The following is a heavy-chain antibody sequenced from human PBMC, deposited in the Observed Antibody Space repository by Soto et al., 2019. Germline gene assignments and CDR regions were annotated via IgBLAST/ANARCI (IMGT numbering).Heavy chain of an antibody. D-gene: IGHD2-15*01. CDR1: GFTFDDYA. V-gene: IGHV3-9*01. CDR3: AKGHCSGGSCYGPFDY. J-gene: IGHJ4*02. Sequence: PGGSLRLSCAASGFTFDDYAMHWVRQAPGKGLEWVSGISWNSGSIGYADSVKGRFTISRDNAKNSLYLQMNSLRAEDTALYYCAKGHCSGGSCYGPFDYWGQGTLVTVSS. CDR2: ISWNSGSI.